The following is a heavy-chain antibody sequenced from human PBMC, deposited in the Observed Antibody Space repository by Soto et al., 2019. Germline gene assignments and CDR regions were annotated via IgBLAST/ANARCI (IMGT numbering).Heavy chain of an antibody. D-gene: IGHD6-13*01. Sequence: QLQLQESGPGLVKPSETLSLTCTVSGGSISSSSFYWGWIRQPPGKGLEWIGSIYYSGSTYYNPSLKSRVSTSVATSKNQFSLKLSSVTAADTAVYYCARHSGPYSSSWFDYWGQGTLVTVSS. CDR2: IYYSGST. CDR3: ARHSGPYSSSWFDY. CDR1: GGSISSSSFY. V-gene: IGHV4-39*01. J-gene: IGHJ4*02.